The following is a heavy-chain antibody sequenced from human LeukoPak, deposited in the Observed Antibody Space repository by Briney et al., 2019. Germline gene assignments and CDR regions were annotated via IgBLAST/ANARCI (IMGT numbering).Heavy chain of an antibody. Sequence: GESLKISCKGSGYSFTSYWIGWVRQMPGKGLEWMGIIYPGDSDTRYSPSFQGQVTISADKSISTAYLQWSSLKASDTAMYYCARQWYSSSSNYYYHYVDVWRTASTVTVSS. V-gene: IGHV5-51*01. D-gene: IGHD6-6*01. J-gene: IGHJ6*03. CDR3: ARQWYSSSSNYYYHYVDV. CDR1: GYSFTSYW. CDR2: IYPGDSDT.